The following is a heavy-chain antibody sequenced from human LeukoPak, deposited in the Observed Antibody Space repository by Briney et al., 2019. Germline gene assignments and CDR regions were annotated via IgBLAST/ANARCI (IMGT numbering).Heavy chain of an antibody. CDR3: ARDNGWYGLSYFDY. J-gene: IGHJ4*02. V-gene: IGHV1-18*01. CDR1: GYTFTSYG. D-gene: IGHD6-19*01. CDR2: ISAYNGNT. Sequence: ASVKVSCKASGYTFTSYGISWVRQAPGQGLEWMGWISAYNGNTNYAQKLQGRVTMTTDTSTSTAYMEVRSLRSEDTAVYYCARDNGWYGLSYFDYWGQGTLVTVSS.